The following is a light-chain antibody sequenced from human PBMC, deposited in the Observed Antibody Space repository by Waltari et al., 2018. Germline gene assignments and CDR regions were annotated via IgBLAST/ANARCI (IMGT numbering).Light chain of an antibody. Sequence: SNELTQPPSVSVSPGQPATIICSGAALPKNYGYWYQRKPGQAPTLLIYKDTLRPSGIPERFSASSSGTTVTLTIGGVQPEDEAEYYCQSIDTTGSYVIFGEGTKLTVL. CDR3: QSIDTTGSYVI. V-gene: IGLV3-25*03. CDR2: KDT. CDR1: ALPKNY. J-gene: IGLJ2*01.